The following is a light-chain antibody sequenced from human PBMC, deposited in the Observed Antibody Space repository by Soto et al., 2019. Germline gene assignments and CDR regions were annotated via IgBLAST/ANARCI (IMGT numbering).Light chain of an antibody. CDR1: SGHSNYA. Sequence: QTVVTQSPSASASLGASVKLTCTLSSGHSNYAIAWHQQQSEKGPRYLMKLNSDGSHSKGDGIPDRFSGSSSGAERYLTISRLQYEDEADYYCQTWGSGIVVFGGGTKLTVL. CDR2: LNSDGSH. J-gene: IGLJ2*01. CDR3: QTWGSGIVV. V-gene: IGLV4-69*01.